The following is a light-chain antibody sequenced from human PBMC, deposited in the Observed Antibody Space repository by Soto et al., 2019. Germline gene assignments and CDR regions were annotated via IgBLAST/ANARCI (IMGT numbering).Light chain of an antibody. CDR2: GAS. Sequence: VLTQSPGTLSLSPGERATLSCRASQCISSNLAWYLQKVGQAPRLLIYGASPRAPGISARFSGSGSGTEFTLTISRVEPEDVAVYYCQQYGGSTRTFGQGTKVDVK. CDR3: QQYGGSTRT. V-gene: IGKV3-20*01. CDR1: QCISSN. J-gene: IGKJ1*01.